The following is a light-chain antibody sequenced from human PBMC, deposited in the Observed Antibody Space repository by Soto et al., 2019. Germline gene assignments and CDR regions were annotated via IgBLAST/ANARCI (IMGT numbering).Light chain of an antibody. CDR1: QSVSSN. V-gene: IGKV3-15*01. Sequence: EIVMTQSPATLSVSPGERATLSCRASQSVSSNLAWYQQKPGQAPRLLIYGASTRATGIPARFSGSGSGTEFTLTISSLQSEDFAVYYCQQYNNWPPDFGGGTKV. CDR3: QQYNNWPPD. J-gene: IGKJ4*01. CDR2: GAS.